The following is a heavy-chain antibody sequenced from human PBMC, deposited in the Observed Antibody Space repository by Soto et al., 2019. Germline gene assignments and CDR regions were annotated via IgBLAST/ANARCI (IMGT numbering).Heavy chain of an antibody. CDR3: ARVATMLYDRSLLSRTSSNRFDP. D-gene: IGHD2-8*01. CDR2: INHSGST. CDR1: GGYFSGYY. V-gene: IGHV4-34*01. Sequence: SETLSLTCAVYGGYFSGYYWSWIRQPPGKGLELIGEINHSGSTNYNPSLKSRVTISVYTSKNQFPLQLSSVTAADTAVYYCARVATMLYDRSLLSRTSSNRFDPWGQGTLVTVSS. J-gene: IGHJ5*02.